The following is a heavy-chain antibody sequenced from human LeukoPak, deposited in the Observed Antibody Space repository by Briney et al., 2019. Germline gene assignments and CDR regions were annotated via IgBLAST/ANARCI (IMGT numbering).Heavy chain of an antibody. CDR2: IKSDESER. CDR1: GFTFSDYW. J-gene: IGHJ4*02. Sequence: GGSLRLSCVASGFTFSDYWMSWVRQAPGKGLEWVANIKSDESERFFLDSVKGRFTISRDNAKNSVYLQMSSLRAEDTGVYYCATALNIATPGHLWGQGALVTVSS. CDR3: ATALNIATPGHL. D-gene: IGHD6-13*01. V-gene: IGHV3-7*01.